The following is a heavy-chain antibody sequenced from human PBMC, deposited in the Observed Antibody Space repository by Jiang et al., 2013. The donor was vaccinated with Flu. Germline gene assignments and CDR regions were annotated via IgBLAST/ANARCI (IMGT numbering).Heavy chain of an antibody. CDR2: ISYDGSNK. V-gene: IGHV3-30*18. Sequence: VQLLESGGGVVQPGRSLRLSCAASGFTFSSYGMHWVRQAPGKGLEWVAVISYDGSNKYYADSVKGRFTISRDNSKNTLYLQMNSLRAEDTAVYYCAKAAGWEYFDYWGQGTLVTVSS. J-gene: IGHJ4*02. CDR3: AKAAGWEYFDY. CDR1: GFTFSSYG. D-gene: IGHD1-26*01.